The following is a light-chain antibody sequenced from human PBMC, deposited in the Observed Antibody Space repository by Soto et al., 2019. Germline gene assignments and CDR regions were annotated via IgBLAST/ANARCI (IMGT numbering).Light chain of an antibody. CDR2: DVS. J-gene: IGKJ1*01. CDR3: QHCSDSPT. Sequence: EIVMTQSPATLSVSPGETVTLSCRASEGVGLKLAWYQVKPGLPPRLLIYDVSTRATGLPARFSGSGAGIEFTLSISSLQSEDFATYYYQHCSDSPTFGQGTKVEIK. V-gene: IGKV3-15*01. CDR1: EGVGLK.